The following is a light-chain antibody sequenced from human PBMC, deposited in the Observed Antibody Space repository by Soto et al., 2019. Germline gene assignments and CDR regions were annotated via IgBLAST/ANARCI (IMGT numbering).Light chain of an antibody. V-gene: IGKV3-20*01. CDR3: QKCGGSPIT. CDR2: AAS. Sequence: EIVLTQSPGTLSLSPGERATLSCRASRSVSACCSCWHQQKPGPARRLLYDAASSSATGIPYRFSGSGSATHFTISISRLEPVDFAVYFCQKCGGSPITFGGGTRVEIK. J-gene: IGKJ4*01. CDR1: RSVSACC.